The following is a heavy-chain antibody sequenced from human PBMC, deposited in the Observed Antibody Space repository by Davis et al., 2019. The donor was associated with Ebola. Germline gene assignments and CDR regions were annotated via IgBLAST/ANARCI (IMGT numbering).Heavy chain of an antibody. CDR3: ARVVYYYDSSGYMDY. J-gene: IGHJ4*02. CDR1: GYTFTNYY. CDR2: INPSGGST. D-gene: IGHD3-22*01. Sequence: AASVKVSCKASGYTFTNYYMNWVRQAPGQGLEWMGIINPSGGSTSYAQKFQGRVTMTRDTSTSTVYMELSSLRSEDTAVYYCARVVYYYDSSGYMDYWGRGTLVTVSS. V-gene: IGHV1-46*03.